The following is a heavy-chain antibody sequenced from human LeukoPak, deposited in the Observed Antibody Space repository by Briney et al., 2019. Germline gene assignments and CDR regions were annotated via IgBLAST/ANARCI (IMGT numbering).Heavy chain of an antibody. CDR1: GFTFSNYA. CDR2: ISAGGVSLFSGSGSTT. D-gene: IGHD3-10*01. V-gene: IGHV3-23*01. J-gene: IGHJ4*02. CDR3: AKMSGVVWFGELRLPFDS. Sequence: GGSLRLYGAASGFTFSNYAMIWVRQAPGKGLQWVSVISAGGVSLFSGSGSTTYYADSVEGRFTISRDNSKNTLYLQLTSLRADDTAVYFCAKMSGVVWFGELRLPFDSWGQGTLVTVSS.